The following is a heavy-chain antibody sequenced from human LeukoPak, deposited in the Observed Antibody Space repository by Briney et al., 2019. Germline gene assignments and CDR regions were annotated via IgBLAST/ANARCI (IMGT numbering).Heavy chain of an antibody. CDR1: GFTFDDYA. D-gene: IGHD5-24*01. V-gene: IGHV3-9*01. CDR2: ISWNSGSI. CDR3: AKDMGGWLQYFDY. Sequence: GGSLRLSCAASGFTFDDYAMHWVRQAPGKGLEWVSGISWNSGSIGYADSVKGRFTISRDNAKNSLYLQMNSQRAEDTALYYCAKDMGGWLQYFDYWGQGTLVTVSS. J-gene: IGHJ4*02.